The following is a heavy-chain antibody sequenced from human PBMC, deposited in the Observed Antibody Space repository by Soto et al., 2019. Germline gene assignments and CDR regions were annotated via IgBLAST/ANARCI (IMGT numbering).Heavy chain of an antibody. D-gene: IGHD3-3*01. CDR1: GFTFSNAW. CDR3: TTDERPYDFWSGYYWGALISPDY. CDR2: IKSKTDGGTT. Sequence: EVQLVESGGGLVKPGGSLRLSCAASGFTFSNAWMSWVRQAPGKGLEWVGRIKSKTDGGTTDYAAPVKGRFTISREESKNTLHRQMNSLKTEDTAVYYCTTDERPYDFWSGYYWGALISPDYWGQGTLVTVSS. J-gene: IGHJ4*02. V-gene: IGHV3-15*01.